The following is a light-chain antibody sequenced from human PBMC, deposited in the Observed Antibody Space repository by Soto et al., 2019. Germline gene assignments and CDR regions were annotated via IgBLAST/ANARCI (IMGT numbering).Light chain of an antibody. CDR2: AAS. Sequence: DIQMTQSPSSLSASVGDRVNITCRASQSISSYLNWYQQKPGKAPKLLVYAASRLQSGVPSRFSGTGSGTDFTLTISSLQSEDFATYYCQQSFRTPFTFGPGNKLDIK. CDR3: QQSFRTPFT. V-gene: IGKV1-39*01. J-gene: IGKJ3*01. CDR1: QSISSY.